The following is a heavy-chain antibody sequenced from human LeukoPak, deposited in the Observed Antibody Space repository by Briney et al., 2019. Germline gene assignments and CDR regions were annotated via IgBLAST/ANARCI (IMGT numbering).Heavy chain of an antibody. D-gene: IGHD3-9*01. CDR3: ARDPTPGAYYDILTGYYENSYYYYYMDV. J-gene: IGHJ6*03. Sequence: GGSLRLSCAASGFTFSSYSMNWVRQAPGKGLEWVSSISSSSSYIYYADSVKGRFTISRDNAKNSLYLQMNSLRAEDTAVYYCARDPTPGAYYDILTGYYENSYYYYYMDVWGKGTTVTISS. V-gene: IGHV3-21*01. CDR1: GFTFSSYS. CDR2: ISSSSSYI.